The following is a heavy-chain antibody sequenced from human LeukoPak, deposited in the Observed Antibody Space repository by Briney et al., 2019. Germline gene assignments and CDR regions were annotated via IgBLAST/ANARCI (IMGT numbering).Heavy chain of an antibody. CDR1: GYTFTSYG. V-gene: IGHV1-18*01. CDR3: ARVPVVPAATNEPTYYYYYMDV. Sequence: ASVKVSCKASGYTFTSYGITWVRQAPGQGLEWMGWISAYNDNTNYAQKLQGRVTMTTDTSTSTAYMELRSLRSDDTAVYYCARVPVVPAATNEPTYYYYYMDVWGKGTTVTISS. J-gene: IGHJ6*03. CDR2: ISAYNDNT. D-gene: IGHD2-2*01.